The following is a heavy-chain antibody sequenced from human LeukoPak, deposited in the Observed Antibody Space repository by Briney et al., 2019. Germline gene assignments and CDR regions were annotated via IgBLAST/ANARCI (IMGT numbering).Heavy chain of an antibody. CDR2: INSAGDNI. CDR3: ATSRVFDY. V-gene: IGHV3-11*04. J-gene: IGHJ4*02. Sequence: KAGGSLRLSCVASGFTFSDYFMSWIRQAPGKGLEWLSLINSAGDNIYYADSVKGRFTISRDNAKKTPYLEMNSLRMEDTAIYYCATSRVFDYWGQGTLVTVSS. CDR1: GFTFSDYF.